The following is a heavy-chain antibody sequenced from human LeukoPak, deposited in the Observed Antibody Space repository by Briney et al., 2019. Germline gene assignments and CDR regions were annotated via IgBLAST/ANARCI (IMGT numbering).Heavy chain of an antibody. CDR2: IYSGGST. CDR1: GFIASSNY. D-gene: IGHD2-15*01. V-gene: IGHV3-53*01. J-gene: IGHJ4*02. CDR3: ATGGRSGVAFES. Sequence: PGGSLRLSCTVSGFIASSNYMSWVRQAPGKGLEWVSLIYSGGSTYYADSVMGRSTISRDKSNNTLYLQMNSLRAEDTAVYYCATGGRSGVAFESWGQGTLVTVSS.